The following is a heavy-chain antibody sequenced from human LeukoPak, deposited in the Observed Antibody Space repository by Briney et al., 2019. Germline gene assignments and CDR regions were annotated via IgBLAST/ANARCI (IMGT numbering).Heavy chain of an antibody. D-gene: IGHD3-10*01. CDR2: ISYDGSTQ. CDR1: GFTFSSYA. J-gene: IGHJ4*02. V-gene: IGHV3-30*04. Sequence: GGSLRLSCAASGFTFSSYAMHWVRQAPGKGLEWVAVISYDGSTQFYADSVKGRFTISRDNSKNTLYLQMSSLRVEDTAVYYCAKPSATMVSYYFDYWGQGTLVTVSS. CDR3: AKPSATMVSYYFDY.